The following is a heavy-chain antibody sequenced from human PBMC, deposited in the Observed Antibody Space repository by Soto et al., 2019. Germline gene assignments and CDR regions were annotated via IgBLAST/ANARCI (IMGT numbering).Heavy chain of an antibody. CDR1: GGSISSYY. J-gene: IGHJ4*02. D-gene: IGHD3-9*01. CDR3: ARARGYDILTGYYLGPYFDY. CDR2: IYYSGST. Sequence: SETLSLTCTVSGGSISSYYWSWIRQPPGKGLGWIGYIYYSGSTNYNPSLKSRVTISVDTSKNQFSLKLSSVTAADTAVYYCARARGYDILTGYYLGPYFDYWGQGTLVTVSS. V-gene: IGHV4-59*01.